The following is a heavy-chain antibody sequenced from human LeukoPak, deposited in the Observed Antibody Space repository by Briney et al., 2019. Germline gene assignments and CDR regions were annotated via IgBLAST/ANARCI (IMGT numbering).Heavy chain of an antibody. CDR3: ARVRGTSGYQALDY. CDR2: IYYSGST. D-gene: IGHD3-22*01. J-gene: IGHJ4*02. Sequence: SETLSLTCAVSGGSISSYYCNWIRQPPGKGLEWIGYIYYSGSTNYNPSLKSRVTISVDTSKNQFSLKLSSVTAADTAVYYCARVRGTSGYQALDYWGQGTLVTVSS. V-gene: IGHV4-59*01. CDR1: GGSISSYY.